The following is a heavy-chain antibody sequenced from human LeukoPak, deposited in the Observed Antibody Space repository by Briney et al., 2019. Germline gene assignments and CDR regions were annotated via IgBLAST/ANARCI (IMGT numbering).Heavy chain of an antibody. CDR3: AREIAVTGTNWFDP. CDR2: IYYSGST. J-gene: IGHJ5*02. D-gene: IGHD6-19*01. Sequence: SETLSLTCTVSGGSISSYYWSWIRQPPGKGLEWIGYIYYSGSTNYNPSLKSRVTISVDTSKNQFSLKLSSVTAADTAVYYCAREIAVTGTNWFDPWGQGTLVTVSS. V-gene: IGHV4-59*01. CDR1: GGSISSYY.